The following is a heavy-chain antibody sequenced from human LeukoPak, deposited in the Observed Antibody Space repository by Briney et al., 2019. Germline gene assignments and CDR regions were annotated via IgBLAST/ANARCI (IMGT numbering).Heavy chain of an antibody. D-gene: IGHD3-3*01. Sequence: SVKVSCKASGGTFSSYAISWVRQAPGQGLEWMGGIIPIFGTANYAQKFQGRVTITADESTSTAYMELSSLRSEDTAVYYCARDRRFLEWALRAIDIWGQGTMVTVSS. CDR1: GGTFSSYA. V-gene: IGHV1-69*01. J-gene: IGHJ3*02. CDR2: IIPIFGTA. CDR3: ARDRRFLEWALRAIDI.